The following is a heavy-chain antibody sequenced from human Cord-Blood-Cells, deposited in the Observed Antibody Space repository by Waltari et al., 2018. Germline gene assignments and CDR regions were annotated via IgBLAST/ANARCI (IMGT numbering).Heavy chain of an antibody. CDR2: IHYSGST. J-gene: IGHJ6*02. CDR1: GGSISSYY. CDR3: ARLLSGSYYYYGMDV. Sequence: VQLQESGPGLVKPSETLSLTCTVSGGSISSYYWSWIRQPPGKGLEWIGYIHYSGSTNYNPSLKSRVTISVETSKNQFSLKLSSVTAADTAVYYCARLLSGSYYYYGMDVWGQGTTVTVSS. V-gene: IGHV4-59*01. D-gene: IGHD1-26*01.